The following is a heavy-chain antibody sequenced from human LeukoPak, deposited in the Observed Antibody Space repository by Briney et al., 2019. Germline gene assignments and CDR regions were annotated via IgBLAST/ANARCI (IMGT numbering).Heavy chain of an antibody. CDR1: GGSFSGYY. J-gene: IGHJ4*02. Sequence: PSETLSLTCAVYGGSFSGYYWSWIRQPPGKGLEWIGEINHSGSTNYNPSLKSRVTISVDTSKNQFSLKLSSVTAADTAVYYCARTVASVEFLDYWGQGTLVTVSS. D-gene: IGHD6-19*01. CDR2: INHSGST. V-gene: IGHV4-34*01. CDR3: ARTVASVEFLDY.